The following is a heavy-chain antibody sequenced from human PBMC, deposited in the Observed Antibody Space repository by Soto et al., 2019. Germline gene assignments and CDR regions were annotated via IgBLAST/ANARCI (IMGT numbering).Heavy chain of an antibody. Sequence: QMQLVQSGPEVKKPGTSVKVSCKASGFTFTSSAVQWVRQARGQRLEWIGWIVVGSGNTNYAQKFQEGVTITRDMSTSTAYMELSSLRSEDTAVYYCAALEYDFWSGYPSGMDVWGQGTTVTVSS. V-gene: IGHV1-58*01. J-gene: IGHJ6*02. CDR2: IVVGSGNT. CDR3: AALEYDFWSGYPSGMDV. CDR1: GFTFTSSA. D-gene: IGHD3-3*01.